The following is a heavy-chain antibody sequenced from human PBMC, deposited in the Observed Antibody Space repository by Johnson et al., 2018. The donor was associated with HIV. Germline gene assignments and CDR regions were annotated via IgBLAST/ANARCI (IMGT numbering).Heavy chain of an antibody. CDR3: ARGSRYTYDNDDVYLLQAFDV. CDR2: IRYDGSNT. Sequence: QVQLVESGGGVVQPGRSLRLFCAVSGFSFSSYTMNWVRQAPGKGLEWVAFIRYDGSNTYDADSVRGRFTISRDNSKNTLYLQMNSLRIEDTAVYYCARGSRYTYDNDDVYLLQAFDVWGQGTVVTVSS. D-gene: IGHD3-16*01. J-gene: IGHJ3*01. V-gene: IGHV3-30-3*01. CDR1: GFSFSSYT.